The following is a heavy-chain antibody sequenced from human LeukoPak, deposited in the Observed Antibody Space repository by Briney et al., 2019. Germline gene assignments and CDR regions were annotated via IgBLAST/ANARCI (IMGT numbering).Heavy chain of an antibody. CDR3: ARQSTRGWQNYSGMDV. Sequence: GESLKISCKGFGYSFSNFWIAWVRQMPGKGLEWMGIIYPVDSCTRYSPSFQGQVTISADKSISTAYLQWSTLKASDNAMYFCARQSTRGWQNYSGMDVWGQGTTVTVSS. CDR2: IYPVDSCT. J-gene: IGHJ6*02. D-gene: IGHD6-19*01. V-gene: IGHV5-51*01. CDR1: GYSFSNFW.